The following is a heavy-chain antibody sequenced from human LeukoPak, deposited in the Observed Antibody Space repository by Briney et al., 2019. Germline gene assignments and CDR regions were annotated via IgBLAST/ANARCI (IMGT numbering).Heavy chain of an antibody. J-gene: IGHJ5*01. CDR1: GGSISSSSYY. D-gene: IGHD3-10*01. CDR2: IYYDGST. V-gene: IGHV4-39*07. Sequence: PSETLSLTCTVSGGSISSSSYYWGWIRQPPGKGLEWIGSIYYDGSTYYNPSLKSRVTISMDTSKNQFSLNLSSVTAADTAVYYCTRDSQLEWFYSWGQGTLVTVSS. CDR3: TRDSQLEWFYS.